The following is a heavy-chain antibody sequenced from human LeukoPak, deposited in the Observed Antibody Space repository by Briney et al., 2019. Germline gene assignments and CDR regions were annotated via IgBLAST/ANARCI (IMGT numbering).Heavy chain of an antibody. D-gene: IGHD3-22*01. CDR1: GGSISSNSYY. J-gene: IGHJ4*02. CDR3: ARRLNYYDSSCYSEYFDY. Sequence: SETLTLTCTVSGGSISSNSYYWGWIRQPPGKGLEWIGSIYYSGRTYYNPSLKSRVTISVDTTNNQFSLKLSSVTAADTGVYYCARRLNYYDSSCYSEYFDYWGQGTLVTVSS. V-gene: IGHV4-39*01. CDR2: IYYSGRT.